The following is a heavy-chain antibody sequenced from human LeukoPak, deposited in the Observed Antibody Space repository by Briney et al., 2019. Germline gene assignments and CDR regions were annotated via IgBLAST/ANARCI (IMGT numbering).Heavy chain of an antibody. CDR1: GGSISSYY. V-gene: IGHV4-59*08. Sequence: PSETLSLTCTVSGGSISSYYWSWIRQPPGKGLEWIGYIYYSRSTNYNPSLKSRVTISVDTSKNQFSLKLSSVTAADTAVYYCARHTDKQWLVPYFDYWGQGTLVTVSS. CDR2: IYYSRST. D-gene: IGHD6-19*01. CDR3: ARHTDKQWLVPYFDY. J-gene: IGHJ4*02.